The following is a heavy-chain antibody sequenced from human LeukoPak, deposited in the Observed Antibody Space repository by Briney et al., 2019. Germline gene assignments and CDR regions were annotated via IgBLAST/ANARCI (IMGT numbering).Heavy chain of an antibody. D-gene: IGHD3-3*01. CDR2: ISGYNGNT. CDR3: ARPAYDFWSGYPPRAYYYYYMDV. J-gene: IGHJ6*03. Sequence: ASVKVSCKASGYTFTSYGISWVRQAPGQGLEWMGWISGYNGNTNYAQKLQGRVTMTTDTSTSTAYMELRSLRSDDTAVYYCARPAYDFWSGYPPRAYYYYYMDVWGKGTTVTVSS. CDR1: GYTFTSYG. V-gene: IGHV1-18*01.